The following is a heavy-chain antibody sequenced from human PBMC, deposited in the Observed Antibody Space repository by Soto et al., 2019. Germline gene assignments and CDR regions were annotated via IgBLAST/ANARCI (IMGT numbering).Heavy chain of an antibody. CDR2: TNQDETER. J-gene: IGHJ4*02. CDR3: ARLIGGVTTYDY. V-gene: IGHV3-7*01. CDR1: GFTFSSYY. D-gene: IGHD3-16*01. Sequence: GGSLRLSCAASGFTFSSYYMSWFRQAPGKGLEWVATTNQDETERYYVDSVKGRFTISRDNAQSLLSLQLNSLRGDDTAVYFCARLIGGVTTYDYWGLGTLVTVSS.